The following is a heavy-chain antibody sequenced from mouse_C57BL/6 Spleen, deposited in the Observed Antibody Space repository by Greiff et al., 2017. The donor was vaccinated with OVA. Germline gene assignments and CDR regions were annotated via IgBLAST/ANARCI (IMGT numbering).Heavy chain of an antibody. J-gene: IGHJ3*01. Sequence: EVQLQQSGPELVKPGASVKIPCKASGYTFTDYNMDWVKQSHGKSLEWIGDINPNNGGTTYNQKFKGKATLTVDKSSSTAYMELRSLTSEDTAVYYCARGAYGYGRGAYWGQGTLVTVSA. CDR3: ARGAYGYGRGAY. V-gene: IGHV1-18*01. D-gene: IGHD2-2*01. CDR1: GYTFTDYN. CDR2: INPNNGGT.